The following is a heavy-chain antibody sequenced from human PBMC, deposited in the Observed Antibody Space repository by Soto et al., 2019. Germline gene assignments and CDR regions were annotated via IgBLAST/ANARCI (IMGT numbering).Heavy chain of an antibody. D-gene: IGHD2-2*01. CDR2: IDYNEINQ. J-gene: IGHJ4*02. Sequence: PGGSLRLSCVASVFTFSNDGMHWFRQAPFKGLEWVAGIDYNEINQYYIDPVKGRFTISRDQSKNTLYLQMNSLRAEDTAVYYCARDFCPVPTCYDLWGQGVLVTVSS. CDR3: ARDFCPVPTCYDL. V-gene: IGHV3-33*01. CDR1: VFTFSNDG.